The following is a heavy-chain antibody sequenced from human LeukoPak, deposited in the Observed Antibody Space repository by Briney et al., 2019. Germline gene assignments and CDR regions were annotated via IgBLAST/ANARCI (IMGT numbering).Heavy chain of an antibody. CDR2: ISSSSSTI. CDR1: GFTFSSYS. J-gene: IGHJ6*02. V-gene: IGHV3-48*01. Sequence: GRSLRLSCAASGFTFSSYSMNWVRQAPGKGLEWVSYISSSSSTIYYADSVKGRLTISRDNAKNSLYLQMNSLRAEDTAVYYCAREAYCGGDCYDMDVWGQGTTVTVSS. D-gene: IGHD2-21*01. CDR3: AREAYCGGDCYDMDV.